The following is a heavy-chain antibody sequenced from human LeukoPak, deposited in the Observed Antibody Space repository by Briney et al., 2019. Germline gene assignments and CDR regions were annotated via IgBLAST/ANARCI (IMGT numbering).Heavy chain of an antibody. CDR3: ARDRPFYSNQLPFFDS. CDR2: ISHTGNTR. V-gene: IGHV3-11*01. J-gene: IGHJ4*02. D-gene: IGHD2/OR15-2a*01. CDR1: VFTLCEYY. Sequence: PGGSLRLSCAVCVFTLCEYYTSWVRPAPGGGGGCRSHISHTGNTRYYADTVKGRFTISRDSAKISLYLQMNSLRAEDMAMYYCARDRPFYSNQLPFFDSWGQGTLVTVSS.